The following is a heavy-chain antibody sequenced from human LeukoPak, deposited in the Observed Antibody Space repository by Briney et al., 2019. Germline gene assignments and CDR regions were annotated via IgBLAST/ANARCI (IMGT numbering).Heavy chain of an antibody. CDR3: AREGSSPINTNWFDP. CDR2: INPDSGAT. D-gene: IGHD2-21*01. V-gene: IGHV1-2*02. Sequence: ASVKVSCKASGYTFTCYYMHWVRQAPGQGLEWMGWINPDSGATDYAQKFQGRVTMTRDTSITTAYMELNRLTSDDTAVYYCAREGSSPINTNWFDPWRQGTLVAVSP. CDR1: GYTFTCYY. J-gene: IGHJ5*02.